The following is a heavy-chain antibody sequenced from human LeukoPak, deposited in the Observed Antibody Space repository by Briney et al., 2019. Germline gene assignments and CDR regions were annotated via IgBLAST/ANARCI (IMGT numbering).Heavy chain of an antibody. CDR2: ISGSGGST. J-gene: IGHJ4*02. V-gene: IGHV3-23*01. Sequence: GGSLRLSCAGSGFTFSSYAMSWVRQAPGKGLEWVSAISGSGGSTYYADSVRGRFTISRDNSKNTLYLQMNSLRAEDTAVYYCAKDRVAMIGYYFDFWGQGTLVTVSS. CDR3: AKDRVAMIGYYFDF. CDR1: GFTFSSYA. D-gene: IGHD2-2*01.